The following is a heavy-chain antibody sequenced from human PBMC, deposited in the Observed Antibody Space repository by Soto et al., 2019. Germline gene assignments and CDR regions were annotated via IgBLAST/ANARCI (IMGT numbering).Heavy chain of an antibody. J-gene: IGHJ6*03. Sequence: PSETLSLTCTVSGGSISSYYWSWIRQPPGKGLEWIGYIYYSGSTNYNPSLKSRVTISVDTSKNQFSLKLSSVTAADTAVYCCARVPDFWSGHYYYYYMDVWGKGTTVTVSS. CDR3: ARVPDFWSGHYYYYYMDV. D-gene: IGHD3-3*01. CDR1: GGSISSYY. CDR2: IYYSGST. V-gene: IGHV4-59*01.